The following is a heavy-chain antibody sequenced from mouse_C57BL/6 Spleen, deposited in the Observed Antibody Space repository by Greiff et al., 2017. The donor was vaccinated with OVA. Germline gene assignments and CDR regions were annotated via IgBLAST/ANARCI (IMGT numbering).Heavy chain of an antibody. Sequence: EVMLVESGGGLVKPGGSLKLSCAASGFTFSSYAMSWVRQTPEKRLEWVATISDGGSYTYYPDNVKGRFTISRDNAKNNLYLQMSHLKSEDTAMYYCAVITTVVDYWGQGTTLTVSS. CDR2: ISDGGSYT. CDR1: GFTFSSYA. D-gene: IGHD1-1*01. CDR3: AVITTVVDY. J-gene: IGHJ2*01. V-gene: IGHV5-4*03.